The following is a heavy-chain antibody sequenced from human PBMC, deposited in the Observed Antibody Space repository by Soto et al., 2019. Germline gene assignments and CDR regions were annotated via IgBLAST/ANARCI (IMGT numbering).Heavy chain of an antibody. CDR2: INPSGSRT. D-gene: IGHD1-1*01. Sequence: QVQMVQSGTEVKKPGTSVKVSCQAFTTHWVHWVRQAPGQGLEWVGVINPSGSRTLSAQKFQGRVTLPRDTSTSTLDMERRRLTSEDTAVYYCVTDNSRQELAWWFDPWGQGTLVTVSS. CDR1: FTTHW. CDR3: VTDNSRQELAWWFDP. V-gene: IGHV1-46*01. J-gene: IGHJ5*02.